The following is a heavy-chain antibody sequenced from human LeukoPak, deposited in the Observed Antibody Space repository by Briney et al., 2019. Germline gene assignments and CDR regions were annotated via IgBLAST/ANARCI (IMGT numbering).Heavy chain of an antibody. D-gene: IGHD5-12*01. CDR2: IRYDGSNK. J-gene: IGHJ4*02. V-gene: IGHV3-30*02. CDR1: GFTFSSYG. CDR3: ARARGLRTYFDY. Sequence: GGSLRLSCAASGFTFSSYGMHWVRQAPGKGLEWVAFIRYDGSNKYYADSVKGRFTISRDNSKNTLYLQMNSLRAEDTAVYYCARARGLRTYFDYWGQGTLVTASS.